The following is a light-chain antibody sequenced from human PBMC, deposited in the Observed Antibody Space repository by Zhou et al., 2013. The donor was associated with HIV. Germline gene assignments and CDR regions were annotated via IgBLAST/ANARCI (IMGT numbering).Light chain of an antibody. J-gene: IGKJ4*01. V-gene: IGKV3-15*01. Sequence: EIVMTQSPATLSVSPGERATLSCRASQSVGSDLAWYQLKPGQTPRLLIYGAATRATGIPARFRGSGSGTEFTLTISSLQSEDSAAYYCQQYNHWPPLTFGGGTKVEIK. CDR1: QSVGSD. CDR3: QQYNHWPPLT. CDR2: GAA.